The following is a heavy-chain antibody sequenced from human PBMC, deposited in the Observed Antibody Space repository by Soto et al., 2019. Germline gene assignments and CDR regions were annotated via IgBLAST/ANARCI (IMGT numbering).Heavy chain of an antibody. J-gene: IGHJ5*02. V-gene: IGHV4-4*07. CDR1: GASISSYF. CDR2: ISTSGTT. D-gene: IGHD2-15*01. Sequence: SETLSLTCTVSGASISSYFWTWIRQPAGKGLDWIGRISTSGTTNYNPSLKSRVTMSVDTSKNHFSLNLSSVTAADTAVYYCAREGGPDRWFDPSGQGTLVTVSS. CDR3: AREGGPDRWFDP.